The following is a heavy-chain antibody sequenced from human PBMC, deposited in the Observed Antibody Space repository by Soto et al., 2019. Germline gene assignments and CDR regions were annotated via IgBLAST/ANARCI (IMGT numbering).Heavy chain of an antibody. CDR3: ASPAAGTGSYYYGMDV. Sequence: QVQLVQSGAEVKKPGSSVKVSCKASGGTFSSYAISWVRQAPGQGLEWMGGIIPIFGTANYAQKFQVRVTIAADESTSTAYMELSTLRSDDTAVYYCASPAAGTGSYYYGMDVWGQGTTVTVSS. V-gene: IGHV1-69*12. J-gene: IGHJ6*02. CDR2: IIPIFGTA. CDR1: GGTFSSYA. D-gene: IGHD6-13*01.